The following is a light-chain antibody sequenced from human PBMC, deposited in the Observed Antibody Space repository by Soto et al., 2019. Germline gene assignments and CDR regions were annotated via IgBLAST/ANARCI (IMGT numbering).Light chain of an antibody. CDR2: DVS. CDR1: SSDIGGYNY. V-gene: IGLV2-14*01. Sequence: QSALTQPASVSGSPGQSITISCTGTSSDIGGYNYVSWYQQNPGKAPKLMIYDVSNRPSGVSNRFSGSKSGNTAALTISGLQAEDESDYYCSSYISSSTRGFGGGTKLTVL. J-gene: IGLJ2*01. CDR3: SSYISSSTRG.